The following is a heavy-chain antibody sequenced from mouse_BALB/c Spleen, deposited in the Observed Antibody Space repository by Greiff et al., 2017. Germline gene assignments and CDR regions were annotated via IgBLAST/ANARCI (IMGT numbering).Heavy chain of an antibody. CDR1: GYTFTSYY. CDR3: TRRLLRRYYYAMDY. D-gene: IGHD1-1*01. Sequence: VQLQQSGAELVKPGASVKLSCKASGYTFTSYYMYWVKQRPGQGLEWIGEINPSNGGTNFNEKFKSKATLTVDKSSSTAYMQLSSLTSEDSAVYYCTRRLLRRYYYAMDYWGQGTSGTVSS. J-gene: IGHJ4*01. V-gene: IGHV1S81*02. CDR2: INPSNGGT.